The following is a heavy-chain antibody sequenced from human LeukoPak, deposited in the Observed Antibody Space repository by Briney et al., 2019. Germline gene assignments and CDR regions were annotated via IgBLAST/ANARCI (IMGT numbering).Heavy chain of an antibody. CDR1: GFTFSSYS. CDR2: ISSSSSYI. V-gene: IGHV3-21*01. J-gene: IGHJ4*02. D-gene: IGHD1-14*01. Sequence: GGTLRLSCAASGFTFSSYSMSWVRHAPGQGLEWVSSISSSSSYIYYADSVKGRFTISRDNAKNSLYLQMNSLRAEDTAVYYCARDITPFNNPPTGIDYWGQGTLVTVSS. CDR3: ARDITPFNNPPTGIDY.